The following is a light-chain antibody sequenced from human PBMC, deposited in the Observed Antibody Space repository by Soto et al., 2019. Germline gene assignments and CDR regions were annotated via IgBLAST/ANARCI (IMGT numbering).Light chain of an antibody. V-gene: IGKV1-5*01. Sequence: DIHLTQSPSTLSTSVGARVTITCRASQSVSYWLAWYQQKPGKAPNLLIYDGSTLASGVPPRFSGGGFETEFALHISSLQPDDSAMYYCQHYNTYSTAFGPGTRVEIK. CDR3: QHYNTYSTA. J-gene: IGKJ3*01. CDR2: DGS. CDR1: QSVSYW.